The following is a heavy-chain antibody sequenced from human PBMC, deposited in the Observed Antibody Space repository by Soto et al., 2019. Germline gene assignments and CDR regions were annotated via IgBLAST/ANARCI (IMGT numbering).Heavy chain of an antibody. Sequence: GGSLRLSCAASGFTFSSYGMHWVRQAPGKGLGWVAVIWYDGSNKYYADSVKGRFTISRDNSKNTLYLQMNSLRAEDTAVYYCARDLGDVAVPDYYYYGMDVWGQGTTVTVSS. J-gene: IGHJ6*02. V-gene: IGHV3-33*01. CDR3: ARDLGDVAVPDYYYYGMDV. D-gene: IGHD2-15*01. CDR1: GFTFSSYG. CDR2: IWYDGSNK.